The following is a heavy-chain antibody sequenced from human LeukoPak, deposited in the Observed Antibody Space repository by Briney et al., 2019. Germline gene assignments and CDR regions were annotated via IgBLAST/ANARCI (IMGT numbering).Heavy chain of an antibody. D-gene: IGHD3-10*01. CDR3: AKDTHGYGSGSYYKAFDY. V-gene: IGHV3-9*01. Sequence: PGGSLRLSCAASGFTFDDYAMHWVRQAPGKGLEWLSGISWNSGSIGYADSVKGRFTISRDNAKNSLYLQMSSLRAEDTALYYCAKDTHGYGSGSYYKAFDYWGQGTLVTVSS. CDR2: ISWNSGSI. CDR1: GFTFDDYA. J-gene: IGHJ4*02.